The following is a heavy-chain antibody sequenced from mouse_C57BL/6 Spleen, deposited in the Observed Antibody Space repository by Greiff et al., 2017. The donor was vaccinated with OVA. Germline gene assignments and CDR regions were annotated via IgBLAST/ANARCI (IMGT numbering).Heavy chain of an antibody. J-gene: IGHJ1*03. CDR2: IYPGDGDT. CDR1: GYAFSSSW. Sequence: VKLQESGPELVKPGASVKISCKASGYAFSSSWMNWVKQRPGKGLEWIGRIYPGDGDTNYNGKFKGKATLTADKSSSTAYMQLSSLTSEDSAVYFCARTYSYYGNPYFDVWGTGTTVTVSS. CDR3: ARTYSYYGNPYFDV. D-gene: IGHD2-10*01. V-gene: IGHV1-82*01.